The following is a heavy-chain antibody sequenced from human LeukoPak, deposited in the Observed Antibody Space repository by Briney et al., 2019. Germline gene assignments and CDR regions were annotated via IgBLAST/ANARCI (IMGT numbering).Heavy chain of an antibody. CDR1: GGSISRSRCY. CDR2: IYNNGDT. CDR3: AIVGCSGSDYFTDY. D-gene: IGHD5-12*01. J-gene: IGHJ4*02. Sequence: PSETLSLTCSVSGGSISRSRCYWGWSRQPPGTGLEWIGTIYNNGDTYYNPSLKSRLTISVDTSKNQFSLELTSVTAADTAVYYCAIVGCSGSDYFTDYWGQGTLVTVSS. V-gene: IGHV4-39*01.